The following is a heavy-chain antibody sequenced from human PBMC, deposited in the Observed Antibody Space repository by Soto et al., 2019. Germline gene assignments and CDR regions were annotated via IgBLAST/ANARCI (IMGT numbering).Heavy chain of an antibody. CDR1: GRTFSSYA. D-gene: IGHD5-12*01. CDR2: TVPIVGTT. CDR3: VRVVAIPGYPDH. Sequence: QVQLVQSGAEVRQPASSVKVSCKTSGRTFSSYAISWVRQAPGQGLEWMGGTVPIVGTTTYAQKFQGRVTXXAXXATSTAYMQLSRLRSDDTAVYYCVRVVAIPGYPDHWGQGTLVTVSS. J-gene: IGHJ4*02. V-gene: IGHV1-69*12.